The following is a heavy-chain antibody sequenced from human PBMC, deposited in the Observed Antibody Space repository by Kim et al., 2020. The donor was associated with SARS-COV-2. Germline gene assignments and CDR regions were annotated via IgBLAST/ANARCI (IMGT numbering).Heavy chain of an antibody. Sequence: SETLSLTCAVYVGSFSGYCWSWIRQPPGKGLEWIGEIDHSGRTNYSPSLRSRVTMSVDTSKNQFSLKLSSVTAADTAVYYCARLCSGGSCNQDYWVQGTLVTVSS. J-gene: IGHJ4*02. V-gene: IGHV4-34*01. CDR3: ARLCSGGSCNQDY. CDR1: VGSFSGYC. D-gene: IGHD2-15*01. CDR2: IDHSGRT.